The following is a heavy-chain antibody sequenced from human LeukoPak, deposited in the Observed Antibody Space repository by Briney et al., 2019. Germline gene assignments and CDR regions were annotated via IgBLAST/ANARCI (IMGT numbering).Heavy chain of an antibody. D-gene: IGHD6-6*01. J-gene: IGHJ4*02. V-gene: IGHV3-74*01. CDR2: ISPTGSTT. CDR3: ARGPNSNWSGLDF. CDR1: GFSFSGHW. Sequence: GRSLRLSCTASGFSFSGHWMHWARQLPGKGLVWVSRISPTGSTTSYADSVKGRFTVSRDNAKNTLYLQVNNLRAEDTAVYYCARGPNSNWSGLDFWGQGTLLTVSS.